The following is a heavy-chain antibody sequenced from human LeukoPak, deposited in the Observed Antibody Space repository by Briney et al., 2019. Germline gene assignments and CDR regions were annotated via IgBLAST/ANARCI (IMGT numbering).Heavy chain of an antibody. CDR3: AKGVAVASPYYFDY. Sequence: GSLRLSCAASGFIFSSYAMSWVRQAPGKGLEWVSPISGSGSSTYYAGSVKGRFTISRDNSKNTLYLQMNSLRAEDTAVYYCAKGVAVASPYYFDYWGQGTLVTVSS. V-gene: IGHV3-23*01. CDR1: GFIFSSYA. CDR2: ISGSGSST. D-gene: IGHD6-19*01. J-gene: IGHJ4*02.